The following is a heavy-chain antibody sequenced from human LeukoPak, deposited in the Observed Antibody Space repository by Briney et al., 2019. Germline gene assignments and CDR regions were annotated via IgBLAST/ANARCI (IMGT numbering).Heavy chain of an antibody. CDR1: GFTLSSDD. V-gene: IGHV3-23*01. D-gene: IGHD6-19*01. Sequence: GGSLRLSCAASGFTLSSDDMSWVRQAPGKGLEWVSTISGSGGSTYYADSVKGRFTISRDNSKNTLYLQMNSLRAEDTAVYYCAKASIEVAATGYWGQGTLVTVSS. J-gene: IGHJ4*02. CDR3: AKASIEVAATGY. CDR2: ISGSGGST.